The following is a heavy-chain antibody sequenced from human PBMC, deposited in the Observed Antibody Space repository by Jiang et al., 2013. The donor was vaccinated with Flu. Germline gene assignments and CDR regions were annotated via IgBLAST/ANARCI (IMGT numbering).Heavy chain of an antibody. CDR1: GFTFSSYA. CDR2: ISYDGSNK. J-gene: IGHJ5*02. D-gene: IGHD3-10*01. Sequence: QPGRSLRLSCAASGFTFSSYAMHWVRQAPGKGLEWVAVISYDGSNKYYADSVKGRSTISRDNSKNTLYLQMNSLRAEDTAVYYCAREVGSGSTTKFDPWGQGTLVTVSS. V-gene: IGHV3-30*04. CDR3: AREVGSGSTTKFDP.